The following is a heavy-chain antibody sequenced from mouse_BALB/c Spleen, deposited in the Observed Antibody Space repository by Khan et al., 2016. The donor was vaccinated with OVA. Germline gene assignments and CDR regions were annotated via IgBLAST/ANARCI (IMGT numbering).Heavy chain of an antibody. CDR3: ARGGQWLRRGGGNFDY. D-gene: IGHD2-2*01. CDR2: ISIYYDNT. V-gene: IGHV1S137*01. CDR1: GYTFTDYA. Sequence: QVQLQQSGPELVRPGESVKISCKGSGYTFTDYAMHWVKQSHAKSLERIGVISIYYDNTNYNQKFKGKATMTVDKSSSTAYMELARLTSEDSAIYYCARGGQWLRRGGGNFDYWGQGTTLTVSS. J-gene: IGHJ2*01.